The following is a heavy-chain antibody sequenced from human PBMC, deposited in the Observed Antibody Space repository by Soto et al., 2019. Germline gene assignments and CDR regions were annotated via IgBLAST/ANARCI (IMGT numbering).Heavy chain of an antibody. CDR1: GYTFTGYY. CDR2: INPNSGGT. Sequence: VASVKVSCKASGYTFTGYYMHWVRQAPGQGLEWMGWINPNSGGTNYAQKFQGRVTMTRDTSISTAYMELSRLRSDDTAVYYCAREFFSSWYAEFNWFDPWGQGTLVTVSS. V-gene: IGHV1-2*02. D-gene: IGHD6-13*01. J-gene: IGHJ5*02. CDR3: AREFFSSWYAEFNWFDP.